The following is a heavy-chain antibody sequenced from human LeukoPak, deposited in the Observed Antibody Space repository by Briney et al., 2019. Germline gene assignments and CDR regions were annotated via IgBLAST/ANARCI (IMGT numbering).Heavy chain of an antibody. Sequence: PPETLSLTCTVSGGSISSYYWSWIRQPPGKGLEWIGYIYYSGSTNYNPSLKSRVTISVDTSKNQFSLKLSSVTAADTAVYYCARDYYDSSGYYFNWFDPWGQGTLVTVSS. CDR3: ARDYYDSSGYYFNWFDP. V-gene: IGHV4-59*01. D-gene: IGHD3-22*01. CDR1: GGSISSYY. CDR2: IYYSGST. J-gene: IGHJ5*02.